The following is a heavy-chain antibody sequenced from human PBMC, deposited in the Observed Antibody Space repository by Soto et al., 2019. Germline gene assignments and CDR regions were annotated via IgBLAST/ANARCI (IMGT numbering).Heavy chain of an antibody. CDR1: GFPFSGYN. D-gene: IGHD2-2*01. CDR2: ISTTSTYI. CDR3: ARLYCGSSSCYYHYYYMDV. J-gene: IGHJ6*03. V-gene: IGHV3-21*01. Sequence: EVLLVESGGGLVTPGGSLRLSCAASGFPFSGYNMDWVRQAPGKGLEWVSSISTTSTYIYYADSVKGRFSISRDNAKNSLYLQMDSLRAEDTAVYYCARLYCGSSSCYYHYYYMDVWGKGTAVTVSS.